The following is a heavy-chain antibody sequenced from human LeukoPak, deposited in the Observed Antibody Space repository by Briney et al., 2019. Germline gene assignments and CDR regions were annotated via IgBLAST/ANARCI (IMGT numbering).Heavy chain of an antibody. D-gene: IGHD3-3*01. CDR3: ARDTHSYYDFWSGYYTPYYYMDV. J-gene: IGHJ6*03. CDR2: ISAYNGNT. V-gene: IGHV1-18*01. CDR1: GYTFTSYG. Sequence: ASVTVSCKASGYTFTSYGISWVRQAPGQGLEWMGWISAYNGNTNYAQKLQGRVTMTTDTSTSTAYMELRSLRSDDTAVYYCARDTHSYYDFWSGYYTPYYYMDVWGKGTTVTVSS.